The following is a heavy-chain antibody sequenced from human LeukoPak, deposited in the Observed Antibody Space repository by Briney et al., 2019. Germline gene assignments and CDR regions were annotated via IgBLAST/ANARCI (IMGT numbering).Heavy chain of an antibody. Sequence: GGSLRLSCAASGFTFDDYAMHWARQAPGKGLEWVSLIGWDGGYTYYADSVKGRFTISRDNSKNTVYLQMNSLRAEDTAVYYCAKSSPPPINYWGQGTLVTVSS. CDR2: IGWDGGYT. J-gene: IGHJ4*02. CDR1: GFTFDDYA. D-gene: IGHD1-14*01. CDR3: AKSSPPPINY. V-gene: IGHV3-43D*03.